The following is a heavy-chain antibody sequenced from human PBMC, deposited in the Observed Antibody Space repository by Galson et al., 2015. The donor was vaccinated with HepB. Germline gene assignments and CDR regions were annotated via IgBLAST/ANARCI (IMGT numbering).Heavy chain of an antibody. Sequence: SLRLSCAASGFTFSNYAMNWVRQAPGKGLEGVAVISFDGSNKYYVDSVKGRFTISRDNPKNTLFLQMDSLRTEDTAIYYCARSTLLTTLNPWGQGTLVTVSS. V-gene: IGHV3-30-3*01. CDR1: GFTFSNYA. J-gene: IGHJ5*02. CDR3: ARSTLLTTLNP. D-gene: IGHD4-17*01. CDR2: ISFDGSNK.